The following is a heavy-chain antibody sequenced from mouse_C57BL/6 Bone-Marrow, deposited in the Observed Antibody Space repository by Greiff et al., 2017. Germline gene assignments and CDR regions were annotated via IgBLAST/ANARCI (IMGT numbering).Heavy chain of an antibody. CDR1: GYTFTSYG. J-gene: IGHJ3*01. CDR3: ARRSSGWFAY. V-gene: IGHV1-81*01. D-gene: IGHD3-2*02. Sequence: QVQLQQSGAELARPGASVKLSCKASGYTFTSYGISWVKQRTGQGLEWIGEIYPRSGNTYYNEKFKGKATLTADKSSSTAYMGLRSLTSEDSAVYFCARRSSGWFAYWGQGTLVTVSA. CDR2: IYPRSGNT.